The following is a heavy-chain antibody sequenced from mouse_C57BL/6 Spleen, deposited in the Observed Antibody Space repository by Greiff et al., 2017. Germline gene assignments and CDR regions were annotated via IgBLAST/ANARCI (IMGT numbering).Heavy chain of an antibody. V-gene: IGHV1-22*01. D-gene: IGHD1-1*01. Sequence: VQLQQSGPELVKPGASVQMSCKASGYTFTDYNMHWVQQSHGKSLEWIGYINTNNGGTSSNQKFKGKATLTVNKSSSTAYMELRRLTSEDSAVYNCARGYYGGSPFAYWGQGTLVTVSA. J-gene: IGHJ3*01. CDR3: ARGYYGGSPFAY. CDR2: INTNNGGT. CDR1: GYTFTDYN.